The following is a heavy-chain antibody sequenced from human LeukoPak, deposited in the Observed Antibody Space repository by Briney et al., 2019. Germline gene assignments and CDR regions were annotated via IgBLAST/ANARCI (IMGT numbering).Heavy chain of an antibody. J-gene: IGHJ5*02. D-gene: IGHD1-26*01. CDR1: GYSSTSHY. CDR3: ARDNSVGDVAWWFDP. Sequence: ASVKVSRKASGYSSTSHYMHWVRQAPGQGLEWLGLINPSGSSTLYAQKFQGRVTMTRDMSTTTDYMELSSLRSEDTAVYYCARDNSVGDVAWWFDPWGQGTLVTVSS. CDR2: INPSGSST. V-gene: IGHV1-46*01.